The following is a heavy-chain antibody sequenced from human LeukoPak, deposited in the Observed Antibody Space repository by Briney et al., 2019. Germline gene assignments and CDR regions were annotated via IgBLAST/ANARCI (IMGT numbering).Heavy chain of an antibody. V-gene: IGHV4-39*07. D-gene: IGHD6-19*01. CDR2: INHSGST. J-gene: IGHJ6*02. CDR1: TDSISSGSYY. Sequence: SETLSLTCTVSTDSISSGSYYWSWIRQPPGKGLEWIGEINHSGSTNYNPSLKSRVTISVDTSKNQFSLKLSSVTAADTAVYYCARGGYSSGWYGSYYYYGMDVWGQGTTVTVSS. CDR3: ARGGYSSGWYGSYYYYGMDV.